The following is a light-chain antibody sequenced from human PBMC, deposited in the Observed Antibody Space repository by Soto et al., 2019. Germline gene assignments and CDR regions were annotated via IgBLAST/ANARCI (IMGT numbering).Light chain of an antibody. CDR3: QQYNTHSKWT. Sequence: DIQMTQSPSTLSASVGDRVTITCRASQSISTWLAWYQQKPGKAPKLLIYKASSLESGVPSRFSGSGSGTEFTLTISSLQPDDFATSYSQQYNTHSKWTSGQGTKV. CDR2: KAS. CDR1: QSISTW. V-gene: IGKV1-5*03. J-gene: IGKJ1*01.